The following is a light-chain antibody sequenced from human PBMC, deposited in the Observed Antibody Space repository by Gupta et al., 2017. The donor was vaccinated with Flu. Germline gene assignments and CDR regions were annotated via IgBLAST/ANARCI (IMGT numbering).Light chain of an antibody. V-gene: IGKV1-39*01. CDR2: AAS. Sequence: DIQMTQSPSSLSASVGDRVTITCRASQSISSYLNWYQQKPGKAPKLLIYAASSLQSGVPSRFSGSGSGTDFTLTISRLQPEDFATYYCQQSDSTPQTFGQGTKVEI. J-gene: IGKJ1*01. CDR1: QSISSY. CDR3: QQSDSTPQT.